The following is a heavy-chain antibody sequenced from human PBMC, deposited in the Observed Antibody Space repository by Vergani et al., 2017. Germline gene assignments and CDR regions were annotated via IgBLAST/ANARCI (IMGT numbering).Heavy chain of an antibody. D-gene: IGHD3-22*01. Sequence: EVQLVQSGAEVNKPGESLRISCTGSGYSFTSSWISWVRQMPGKGLEWMGRLDPSDSYTNYSPSFHGHVTISADKSIRTASLQWSSLRASATAMYYCARVGWSYYDSSGYYYAPGGWFDPWGQVTLVTVSS. CDR2: LDPSDSYT. CDR1: GYSFTSSW. CDR3: ARVGWSYYDSSGYYYAPGGWFDP. V-gene: IGHV5-10-1*03. J-gene: IGHJ5*02.